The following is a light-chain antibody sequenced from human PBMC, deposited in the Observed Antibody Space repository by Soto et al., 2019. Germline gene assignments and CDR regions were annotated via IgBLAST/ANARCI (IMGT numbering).Light chain of an antibody. CDR2: KAS. Sequence: DSQMTPSPATLSGSVGDSGTVSCRASQTISSWLAWYQQKPGKAPKLLIYKASTLKSGVPSRFSGSGSGTEFTLTISSLQSDECAAYDGQQYNSCSQAFGQGTKVDIK. CDR1: QTISSW. J-gene: IGKJ1*01. CDR3: QQYNSCSQA. V-gene: IGKV1-5*03.